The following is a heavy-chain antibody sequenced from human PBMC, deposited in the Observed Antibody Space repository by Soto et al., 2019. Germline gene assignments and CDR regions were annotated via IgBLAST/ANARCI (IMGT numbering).Heavy chain of an antibody. J-gene: IGHJ3*02. CDR1: GSTSSSDA. Sequence: EVQLLESGGGLVQAGGSLRLSCRASGSTSSSDAMTWVRQAPGKGLEWVSVISGGGDSAYYADSVQGRFAISRDNSKNTLFLQMSSLRAEDTAVYYCAKVGYECGGYYYHDAFHIWGQGTMVTVSS. CDR3: AKVGYECGGYYYHDAFHI. CDR2: ISGGGDSA. V-gene: IGHV3-23*01. D-gene: IGHD3-22*01.